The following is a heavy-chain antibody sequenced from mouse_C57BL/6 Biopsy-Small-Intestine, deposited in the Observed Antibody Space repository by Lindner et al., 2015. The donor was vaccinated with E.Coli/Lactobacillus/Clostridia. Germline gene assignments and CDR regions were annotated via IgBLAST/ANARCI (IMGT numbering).Heavy chain of an antibody. CDR1: GYTFTDYF. D-gene: IGHD1-1*01. CDR2: INPNSGGT. Sequence: SVKVSCKASGYTFTDYFMHWVRQAPGQGLEWVGWINPNSGGTDYAQKFQGRVTMTRDTSISTAYMELSGLRSDDTAVYYCASAVNGDPFDYWGQGTLVTVSS. V-gene: IGHV1-34*01. J-gene: IGHJ4*01. CDR3: ASAVNGDPFDY.